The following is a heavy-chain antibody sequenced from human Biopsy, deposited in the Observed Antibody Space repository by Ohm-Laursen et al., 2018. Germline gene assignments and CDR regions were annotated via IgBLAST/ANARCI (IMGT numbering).Heavy chain of an antibody. V-gene: IGHV4-34*01. Sequence: PGTLSLTCSVYGGSFSGYYWSWIRQTPGKGLEWIGEINHSGRTNYNPSLKSRVTISVDTSKNQFSLKVRSVTAADTAVYYCVRGVDYYDPYHYYALDVWGQGTTVTVSS. D-gene: IGHD3-22*01. CDR3: VRGVDYYDPYHYYALDV. CDR2: INHSGRT. CDR1: GGSFSGYY. J-gene: IGHJ6*02.